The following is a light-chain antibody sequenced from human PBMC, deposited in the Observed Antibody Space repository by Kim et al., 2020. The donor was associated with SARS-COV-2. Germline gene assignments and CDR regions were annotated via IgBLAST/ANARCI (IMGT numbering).Light chain of an antibody. V-gene: IGLV1-40*01. CDR1: SSKMGAGYD. J-gene: IGLJ1*01. CDR3: QSYASTF. CDR2: GSS. Sequence: PGPTVTPTCTGDSSKMGAGYDLHWFQQLPGTAPKLLIYGSSNRPAEVPDRFSGSTSGTSASLAITGLQAEDEADYYGQSYASTFFGTGTKVTVL.